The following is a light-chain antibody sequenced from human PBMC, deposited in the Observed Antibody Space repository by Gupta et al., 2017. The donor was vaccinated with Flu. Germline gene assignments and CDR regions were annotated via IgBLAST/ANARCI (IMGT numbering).Light chain of an antibody. V-gene: IGKV1-8*01. CDR3: QHEDRYPGT. CDR2: DAS. CDR1: QAISSH. J-gene: IGKJ1*01. Sequence: AIRMTQSPSSFSASTGDRVTITCRASQAISSHLAWYQQKPGEAPNLLISDASTWKSGVPSRFYGSGSGTDFTLSISYRQSEEFAIYYCQHEDRYPGTVGQGTKVEIK.